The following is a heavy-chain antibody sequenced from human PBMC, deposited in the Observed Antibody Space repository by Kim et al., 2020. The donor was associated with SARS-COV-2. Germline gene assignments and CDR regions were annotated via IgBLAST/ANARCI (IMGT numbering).Heavy chain of an antibody. D-gene: IGHD3-22*01. Sequence: GGSLRLSCAASGFTFSSYGMHWVRQAPGKGLEWVAVIWYDGSNKYYADSVKGRFTISRDNSKNTLYLQMNSLRAEDTAVYYCARHQDDYYDSSGYYYGWFDPWGQGTLVTVSS. V-gene: IGHV3-33*01. J-gene: IGHJ5*02. CDR3: ARHQDDYYDSSGYYYGWFDP. CDR2: IWYDGSNK. CDR1: GFTFSSYG.